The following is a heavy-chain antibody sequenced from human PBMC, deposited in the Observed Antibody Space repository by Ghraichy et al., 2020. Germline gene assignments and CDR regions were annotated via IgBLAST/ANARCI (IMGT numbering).Heavy chain of an antibody. J-gene: IGHJ4*02. V-gene: IGHV3-30*18. D-gene: IGHD6-13*01. CDR2: ISSDGSHY. CDR1: GFTFSSYG. Sequence: LSLTCAASGFTFSSYGMHWVRQAPGKGLEWVAMISSDGSHYSYEDSVKGRFTISRDNSKNTLYLQMNSLRAEDTAVYYCAKDRRDQSYSSSWYYPPYFDYWGQGTLVTVSS. CDR3: AKDRRDQSYSSSWYYPPYFDY.